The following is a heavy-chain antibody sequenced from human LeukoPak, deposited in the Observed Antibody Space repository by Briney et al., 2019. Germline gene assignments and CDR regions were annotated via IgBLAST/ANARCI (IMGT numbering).Heavy chain of an antibody. Sequence: GGSLRLSCAASGFTFSSYGMHWVRQAPGKGLEWVAVISYDGSNKYYADSVKGRFTISRDNSKNTMYMQMNSLRAEDTAVYYCARDLLSFLVVVVAATPSFDYWGQGTLVTVSS. J-gene: IGHJ4*02. CDR2: ISYDGSNK. CDR3: ARDLLSFLVVVVAATPSFDY. CDR1: GFTFSSYG. V-gene: IGHV3-30*04. D-gene: IGHD2-15*01.